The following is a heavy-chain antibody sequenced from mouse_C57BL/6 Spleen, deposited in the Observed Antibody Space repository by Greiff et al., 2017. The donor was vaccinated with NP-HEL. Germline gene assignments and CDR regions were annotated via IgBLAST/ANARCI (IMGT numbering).Heavy chain of an antibody. CDR3: ARHEGRLRRGSYFDY. CDR2: FYPGSGSI. D-gene: IGHD2-4*01. CDR1: GYTFTEYT. V-gene: IGHV1-62-2*01. J-gene: IGHJ2*01. Sequence: QVQLKQSGAELVKPGASVKLSCKASGYTFTEYTIHWVKQRSGQGLEWIGWFYPGSGSIKYNEKFKDKATLTADKSSSTVYMELSRLTSEDSAVYVCARHEGRLRRGSYFDYWGQGTTLTVSS.